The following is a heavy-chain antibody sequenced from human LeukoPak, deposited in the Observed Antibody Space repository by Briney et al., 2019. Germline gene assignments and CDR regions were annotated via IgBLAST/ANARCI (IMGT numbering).Heavy chain of an antibody. CDR1: GFTFDDYA. V-gene: IGHV3-9*03. J-gene: IGHJ4*02. Sequence: TGGSLRLSCAASGFTFDDYAMHWVRQAPGKGLEWVSGISWNSGSTGYADSVKGRFTISRDNAKNSLYLQMNSLRAEDMALYYCAKDVSLGYCSGGSCSAHFDYRGQGTLVTVSS. D-gene: IGHD2-15*01. CDR2: ISWNSGST. CDR3: AKDVSLGYCSGGSCSAHFDY.